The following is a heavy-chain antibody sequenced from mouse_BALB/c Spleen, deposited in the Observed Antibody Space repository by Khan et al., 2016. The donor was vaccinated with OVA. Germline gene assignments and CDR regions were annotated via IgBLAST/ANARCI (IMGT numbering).Heavy chain of an antibody. CDR1: GFTFSDYY. D-gene: IGHD2-1*01. Sequence: EVELVESGGGLVKPGGSLKLSCAASGFTFSDYYMYWVRQTPEKRLEWVATISDGGSYTYYLDSVKGRFTISRDDAQNNLYLQMNSLKSEDTAMYYCARGFYGNPFAYWGQGTLVTVSA. CDR3: ARGFYGNPFAY. J-gene: IGHJ3*01. V-gene: IGHV5-4*02. CDR2: ISDGGSYT.